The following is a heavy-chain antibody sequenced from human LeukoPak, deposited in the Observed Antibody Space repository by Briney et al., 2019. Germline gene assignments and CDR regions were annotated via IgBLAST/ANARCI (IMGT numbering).Heavy chain of an antibody. CDR1: GGSISSGDYY. Sequence: SETLSLTCTVSGGSISSGDYYWSWIRQPPGKGLECIGCIYYSGSTYYNPSLKSRVTISVDTSKNQFSLKLSSVTAADTAVYYCARSVNDYDYVWGSYRYGIFDYWGQGTMVTVSS. J-gene: IGHJ4*02. D-gene: IGHD3-16*02. CDR3: ARSVNDYDYVWGSYRYGIFDY. CDR2: IYYSGST. V-gene: IGHV4-30-4*01.